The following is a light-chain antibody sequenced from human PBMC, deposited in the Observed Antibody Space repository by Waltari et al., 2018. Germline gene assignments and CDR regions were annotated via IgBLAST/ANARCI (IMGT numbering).Light chain of an antibody. J-gene: IGLJ2*01. CDR1: YSNIGSNT. CDR2: SND. V-gene: IGLV1-44*01. Sequence: QSVVTQPPSVSGTPGQRVTISCSGSYSNIGSNTVNWYQQLPETAPKLLIYSNDRRPSGCPDRFSGSKSGTSASLGISGLQSEDEADYYCAAWDDSLNGHMVFGGGTKVTVL. CDR3: AAWDDSLNGHMV.